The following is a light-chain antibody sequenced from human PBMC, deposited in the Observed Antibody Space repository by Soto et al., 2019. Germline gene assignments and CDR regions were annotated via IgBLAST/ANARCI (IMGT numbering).Light chain of an antibody. CDR3: NSYTSTNTYV. CDR1: SSDVGSYNR. CDR2: EVS. Sequence: QSALTQPPSVSGSPGQSVTISCTGTSSDVGSYNRVSWYQQPPGTAPKLMIYEVSNRPSGVPERFSGSKSDNTASLTISGLQAEDEADYYCNSYTSTNTYVFGTGTKVTVL. V-gene: IGLV2-18*02. J-gene: IGLJ1*01.